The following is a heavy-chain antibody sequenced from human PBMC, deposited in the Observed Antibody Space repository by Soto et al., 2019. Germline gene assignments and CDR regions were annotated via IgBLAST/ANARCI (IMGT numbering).Heavy chain of an antibody. J-gene: IGHJ6*02. CDR2: ISAYHGNT. D-gene: IGHD3-9*01. Sequence: QVQLVQSGAEVKKPGDSVKVSCKASGYTFTSYGISWVRQAPGQGLEWMGWISAYHGNTNYDQKLEGSVNMTTETSTSTADMELGSLRCDDSAVYYGARHDINYGMDVWGQGTTVTVSS. V-gene: IGHV1-18*01. CDR3: ARHDINYGMDV. CDR1: GYTFTSYG.